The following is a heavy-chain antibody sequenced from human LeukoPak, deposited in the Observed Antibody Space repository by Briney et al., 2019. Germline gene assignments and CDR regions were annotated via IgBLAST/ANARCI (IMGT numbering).Heavy chain of an antibody. CDR3: AKDRSDTVMVYVFDY. D-gene: IGHD5-18*01. J-gene: IGHJ4*02. V-gene: IGHV3-23*01. Sequence: PGGSLRLSCAASGFTFSSCAMSWVRQAPGRGLEWVSGISGSGGGTYYADSVKGRFTISRDNSKNTLYLQMNSLRAEDTAVYYCAKDRSDTVMVYVFDYWGQGTLVTVSS. CDR1: GFTFSSCA. CDR2: ISGSGGGT.